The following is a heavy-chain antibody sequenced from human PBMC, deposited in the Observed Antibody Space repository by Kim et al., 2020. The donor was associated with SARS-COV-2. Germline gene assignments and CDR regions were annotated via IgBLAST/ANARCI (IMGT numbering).Heavy chain of an antibody. CDR1: GFSLSTSGVG. CDR3: ARNTDFWSGSNWFDP. CDR2: IYWDDDK. D-gene: IGHD3-3*01. J-gene: IGHJ5*02. Sequence: SGPTLVNPTQTLTLTCTFSGFSLSTSGVGVGLIRQPPGKALEWLALIYWDDDKRYSPSLKSRLTITKDTSKNQVVLTMTNMDPVDTATYYCARNTDFWSGSNWFDPWGQGTLVTVAS. V-gene: IGHV2-5*02.